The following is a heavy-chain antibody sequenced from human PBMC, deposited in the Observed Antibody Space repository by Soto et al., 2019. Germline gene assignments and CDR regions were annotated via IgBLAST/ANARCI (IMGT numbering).Heavy chain of an antibody. V-gene: IGHV1-69*01. CDR2: IIPIFGTA. D-gene: IGHD3-10*01. J-gene: IGHJ4*02. CDR1: GGTFSSYA. Sequence: QVQLVQSGAEVKKPGSSVKVSCKASGGTFSSYAISWVRQAPGQGLEWMGGIIPIFGTANYAQKFQGRVTITADESTSTSYMELSILRSEVTAVYYCARAPSTYYYGSGDYYFDYWGQGTLVTVSS. CDR3: ARAPSTYYYGSGDYYFDY.